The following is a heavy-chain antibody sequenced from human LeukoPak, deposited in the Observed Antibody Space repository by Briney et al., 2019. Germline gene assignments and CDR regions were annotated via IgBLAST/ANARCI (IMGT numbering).Heavy chain of an antibody. CDR1: GFSFTNSA. CDR3: TRDFKWGDAG. Sequence: GGSLRLSCVGSGFSFTNSAMNWVRQPPGRGLEWVSVICGSGHSINYADSVKGRFSISRNTSKNTLYPQNNSLRTGDTALYNCTRDFKWGDAGWGQGTLVTVSS. D-gene: IGHD7-27*01. J-gene: IGHJ4*02. V-gene: IGHV3-23*01. CDR2: ICGSGHSI.